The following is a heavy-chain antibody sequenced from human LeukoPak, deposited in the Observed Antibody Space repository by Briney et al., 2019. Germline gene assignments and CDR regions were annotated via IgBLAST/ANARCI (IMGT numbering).Heavy chain of an antibody. D-gene: IGHD6-19*01. V-gene: IGHV1-69*05. CDR1: GGTFSSYA. Sequence: SVKVSCKASGGTFSSYAISWVRQAPGQGLEWMGGIIPIFGTANYAQKFQGRVTITTDESTSTAYMELSSLRSEDTAVYYCARGIVSSGWYKRYYYYGMDVWGQGTTVTVSS. CDR3: ARGIVSSGWYKRYYYYGMDV. J-gene: IGHJ6*02. CDR2: IIPIFGTA.